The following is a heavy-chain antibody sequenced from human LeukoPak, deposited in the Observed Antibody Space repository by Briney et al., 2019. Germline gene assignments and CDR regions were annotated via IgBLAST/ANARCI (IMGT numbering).Heavy chain of an antibody. CDR1: GGSFSGYY. CDR2: INHSGST. J-gene: IGHJ4*02. D-gene: IGHD1-14*01. Sequence: SETLSLTCAVYGGSFSGYYWSWIRQPPGKGLEWIGEINHSGSTNYNPSLKSRVTKSVDTSKNQFSLKLSSVTAADTAVYYCARGRTPFRNFDYWGQGTLVTVSS. CDR3: ARGRTPFRNFDY. V-gene: IGHV4-34*01.